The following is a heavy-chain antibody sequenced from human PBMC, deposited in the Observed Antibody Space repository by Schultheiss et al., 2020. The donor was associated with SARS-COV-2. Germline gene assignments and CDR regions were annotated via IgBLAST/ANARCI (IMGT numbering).Heavy chain of an antibody. CDR3: TRLRQDYYGSGPSDQDV. V-gene: IGHV3-73*01. Sequence: GGSLRLSCAASGFTFSGSAMHWVRQASGKGLEWVGRIRSKANSYATAYAASVKGRFTISRDDSKNTAYLQMNSLKTEDTAVYYCTRLRQDYYGSGPSDQDVLGKLTSVTVSS. CDR2: IRSKANSYAT. J-gene: IGHJ6*04. D-gene: IGHD3-10*01. CDR1: GFTFSGSA.